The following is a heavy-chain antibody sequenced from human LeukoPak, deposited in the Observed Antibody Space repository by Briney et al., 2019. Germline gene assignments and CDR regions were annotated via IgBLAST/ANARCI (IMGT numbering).Heavy chain of an antibody. Sequence: GGSLRLSCAASGFSFSSYWMSWVRQAPGKGLEWVANMKQDGSEKYYVDSVKGRFTISRDNAKNSLSLQMNSLRAEDTAVYYCARAKWEYDYSSGWSWFDPWGQGTLVTVSS. CDR1: GFSFSSYW. J-gene: IGHJ5*02. V-gene: IGHV3-7*03. D-gene: IGHD6-19*01. CDR2: MKQDGSEK. CDR3: ARAKWEYDYSSGWSWFDP.